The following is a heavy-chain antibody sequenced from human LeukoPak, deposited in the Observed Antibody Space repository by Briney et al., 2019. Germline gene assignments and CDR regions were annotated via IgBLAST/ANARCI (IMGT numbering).Heavy chain of an antibody. D-gene: IGHD2-15*01. CDR1: GFTFNDYA. CDR2: ISGSGGST. J-gene: IGHJ4*02. V-gene: IGHV3-23*01. CDR3: AKGYCSGGSCSIPFDY. Sequence: GGSLRLSCAASGFTFNDYAMSWVRQAPGKGLEWVSAISGSGGSTYYADSVKGRFTISRDNSKNTLYLQMNSLRAEDTAVYYCAKGYCSGGSCSIPFDYWGQGILVTVSS.